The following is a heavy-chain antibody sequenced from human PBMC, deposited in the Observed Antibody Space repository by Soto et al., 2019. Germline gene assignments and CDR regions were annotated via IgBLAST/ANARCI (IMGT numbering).Heavy chain of an antibody. Sequence: EVQLLESGGGLVQPGGSLRLSCAASGFTFSKYAMSWVRQAPGKGLEWVSAISGSGTTTYSADSVRGRFTISRDNSNNMLDQKTINPRPEDTALYYWVIFFVATGGSVCCPWSLDSWGKGTLVTVS. CDR2: ISGSGTTT. D-gene: IGHD2-21*02. CDR1: GFTFSKYA. CDR3: VIFFVATGGSVCCPWSLDS. J-gene: IGHJ4*02. V-gene: IGHV3-23*01.